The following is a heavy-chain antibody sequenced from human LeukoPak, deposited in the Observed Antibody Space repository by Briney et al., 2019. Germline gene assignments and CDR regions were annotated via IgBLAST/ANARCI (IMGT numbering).Heavy chain of an antibody. D-gene: IGHD3-9*01. Sequence: SVKVSCKASGGTFSSYAISWVRQAPGQGLEWMGGIIPIFGTANYAQKFQGRVTITADKSTSTAYMELCSLRSEDTAVYYCARDSYDILTGYYKGGSFDYWGQGTLVTVSS. CDR2: IIPIFGTA. CDR1: GGTFSSYA. CDR3: ARDSYDILTGYYKGGSFDY. V-gene: IGHV1-69*06. J-gene: IGHJ4*02.